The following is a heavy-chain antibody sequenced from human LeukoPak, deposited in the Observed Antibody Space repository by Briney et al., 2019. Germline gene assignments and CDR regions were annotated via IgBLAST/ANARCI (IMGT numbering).Heavy chain of an antibody. D-gene: IGHD6-13*01. V-gene: IGHV3-23*01. CDR1: GLTFSTYA. Sequence: GGSLRLFCAASGLTFSTYAMGWVRQAPGKGLEWVSGISDSTGGTYYADSVKGRFTISRDNSKNTLYLQMDSLRTQSTALYSVAKDSGSYTSRWYVAFDIWGQGTMVTVSS. J-gene: IGHJ3*02. CDR3: AKDSGSYTSRWYVAFDI. CDR2: ISDSTGGT.